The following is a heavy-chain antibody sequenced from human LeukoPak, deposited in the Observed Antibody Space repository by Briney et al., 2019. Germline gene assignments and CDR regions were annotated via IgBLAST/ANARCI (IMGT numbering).Heavy chain of an antibody. J-gene: IGHJ4*02. CDR1: GYSIRSGYY. V-gene: IGHV4-38-2*01. D-gene: IGHD3-10*01. CDR2: IYHSGGT. CDR3: ARGGFGAFDY. Sequence: SETLSLTCAVSGYSIRSGYYWGWIRQPPGKGLEWIGSIYHSGGTYYNSSLKIRVTISVDTSKNQFSLKLSSVTAADTAVYYCARGGFGAFDYWGQGTLVTVSS.